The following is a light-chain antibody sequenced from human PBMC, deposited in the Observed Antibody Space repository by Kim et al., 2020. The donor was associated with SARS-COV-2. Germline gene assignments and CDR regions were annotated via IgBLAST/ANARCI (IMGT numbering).Light chain of an antibody. V-gene: IGKV1-5*01. CDR3: QQYASYSYT. J-gene: IGKJ2*01. CDR1: QSINIR. Sequence: DIQMTQSPSTLSASVGDRVTITCRASQSINIRLAWYQQKPGKAPKLLIYDASSLESGVPSTFSGGGSGTEFSLTISSLQPDDFATYYCQQYASYSYTFGQGTKLEI. CDR2: DAS.